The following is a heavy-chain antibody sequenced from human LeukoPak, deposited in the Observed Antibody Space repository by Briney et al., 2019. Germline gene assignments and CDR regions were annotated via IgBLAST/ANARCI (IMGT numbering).Heavy chain of an antibody. CDR3: AREGSSPARRLCFDL. Sequence: PSETLSLTCTVSGGSISSYYWSWIRQPAGKGLEWIGRIYTSGSTNYNPSLKNRVTMSVGTSKNQFSLKLSSVTAADTAVYYCAREGSSPARRLCFDLWGRGTLVTVSS. V-gene: IGHV4-4*07. CDR1: GGSISSYY. CDR2: IYTSGST. J-gene: IGHJ2*01. D-gene: IGHD6-6*01.